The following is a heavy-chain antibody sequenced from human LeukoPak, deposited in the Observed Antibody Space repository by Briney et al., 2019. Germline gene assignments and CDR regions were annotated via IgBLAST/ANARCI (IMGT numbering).Heavy chain of an antibody. D-gene: IGHD4-23*01. J-gene: IGHJ4*02. CDR2: IYHSGST. V-gene: IGHV4-38-2*02. CDR1: GYSISSGFY. Sequence: AETLSLTCTVSGYSISSGFYWGWIRPPPGKGLECIGSIYHSGSTYYNPSLKSRVTISVDTSKNQFSLNLSSVTAADTAMYYCARAVGTSRNFFDYWGQGTLVTVSS. CDR3: ARAVGTSRNFFDY.